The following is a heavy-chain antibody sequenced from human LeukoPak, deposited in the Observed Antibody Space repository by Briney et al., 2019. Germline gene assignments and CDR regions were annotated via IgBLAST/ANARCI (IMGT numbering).Heavy chain of an antibody. V-gene: IGHV3-23*01. CDR3: ARVRAMTTVTSDPFQH. J-gene: IGHJ1*01. D-gene: IGHD4-17*01. CDR1: GFTFSSYA. Sequence: GGSLRLSCAASGFTFSSYAMNWVGQAPGKGLEWVSVISGSGGSIDYADSVKGRFTISRDNPKNTLYLQMTSLRAEDTAIYSCARVRAMTTVTSDPFQHWGQGTLVTVSS. CDR2: ISGSGGSI.